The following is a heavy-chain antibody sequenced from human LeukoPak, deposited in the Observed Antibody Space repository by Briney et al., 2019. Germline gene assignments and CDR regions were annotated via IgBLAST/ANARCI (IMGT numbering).Heavy chain of an antibody. CDR1: GFTFSSCS. J-gene: IGHJ4*02. V-gene: IGHV3-21*01. CDR3: AYVPPSEQSSGKF. Sequence: GGSLRLSCAASGFTFSSCSMNWVRQAPGKGLEWVSSISSSSSYIYYADSVKGRFTISRDNAKNSLYLQMNSLRAEDTAVYYCAYVPPSEQSSGKFWGQGTLVTVSS. D-gene: IGHD6-19*01. CDR2: ISSSSSYI.